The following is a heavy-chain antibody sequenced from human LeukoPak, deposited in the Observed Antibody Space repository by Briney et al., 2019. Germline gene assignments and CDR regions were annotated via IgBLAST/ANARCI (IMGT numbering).Heavy chain of an antibody. CDR2: ISWNSGSI. J-gene: IGHJ6*02. Sequence: PGGSLRLSCAASGITFDDYAMHWVRQAPGKGLEWVSGISWNSGSIGYADSVKGRFTISRDNAKNSLYLQMNRLRAEDTALYYCAKDGGDSHYYGMDVWGQGTTVTVSS. CDR3: AKDGGDSHYYGMDV. CDR1: GITFDDYA. D-gene: IGHD3-16*01. V-gene: IGHV3-9*01.